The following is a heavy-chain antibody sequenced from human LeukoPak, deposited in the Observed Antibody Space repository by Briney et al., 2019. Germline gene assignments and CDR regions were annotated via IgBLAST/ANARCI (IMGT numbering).Heavy chain of an antibody. J-gene: IGHJ1*01. V-gene: IGHV3-48*01. CDR2: ISSTSSTI. CDR3: ARVSRQLGYFQH. CDR1: GFTFANYN. D-gene: IGHD6-13*01. Sequence: QTGGSLRLSCAASGFTFANYNFNWVRQAPGKGLEWVSYISSTSSTIYYADSMKGRFTISRDNAKNTLYLQMNSLRAEDTAVYYCARVSRQLGYFQHWGQGTLVTVSS.